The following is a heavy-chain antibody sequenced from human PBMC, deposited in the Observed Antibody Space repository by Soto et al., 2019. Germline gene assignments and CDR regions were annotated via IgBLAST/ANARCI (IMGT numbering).Heavy chain of an antibody. CDR2: IYHSGRT. CDR1: GESINSSRDY. Sequence: SAALSVTCIVSGESINSSRDYWGWMLRPPGKGVECIGSIYHSGRTYYNPSLKSRVSISIDTSKNQFSLKLSSVTAADTALYYCARQRTTVVTHAYFDYWGQGALVTVSS. J-gene: IGHJ4*02. D-gene: IGHD2-21*02. V-gene: IGHV4-39*01. CDR3: ARQRTTVVTHAYFDY.